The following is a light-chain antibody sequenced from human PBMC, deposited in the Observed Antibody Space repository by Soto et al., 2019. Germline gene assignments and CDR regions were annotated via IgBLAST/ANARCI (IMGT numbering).Light chain of an antibody. J-gene: IGKJ5*01. CDR2: GAS. CDR1: QTFSNSF. Sequence: ELVLTQSPGTLSLSPGERATLSCRASQTFSNSFLSWFQQIPGQAPSLLIYGASMRATGIPDRFSGSGSGTDFTLTISRLEPEDFAVDYCQPCGSSSTVGPGTRLAIK. V-gene: IGKV3-20*01. CDR3: QPCGSSST.